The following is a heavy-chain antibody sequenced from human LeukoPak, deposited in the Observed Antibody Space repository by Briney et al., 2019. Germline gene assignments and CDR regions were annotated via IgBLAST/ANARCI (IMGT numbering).Heavy chain of an antibody. Sequence: PSETLSLTCTVSGGSISSGGYYWSWIRQHPGKGLEWIGYIYYSGSTYYNPPLKSRVTISVDTSKNQFSLKLSSVTAADTAVYYCARDRVWWYFDLWGRGTLVTVSS. D-gene: IGHD3-16*01. CDR3: ARDRVWWYFDL. J-gene: IGHJ2*01. V-gene: IGHV4-31*03. CDR1: GGSISSGGYY. CDR2: IYYSGST.